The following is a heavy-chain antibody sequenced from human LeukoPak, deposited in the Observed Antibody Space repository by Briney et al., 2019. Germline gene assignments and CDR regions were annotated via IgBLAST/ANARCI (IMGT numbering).Heavy chain of an antibody. Sequence: SETLSLTCAVYGGSFSGYYWRWIRQPPGKGLEWIGEINHSGSTNYNPSLKSRVTISVDTSKNQFSLKLSSVTAADTAVYYCASPSGDSSGYYFDYWGQGTLVTVSS. CDR3: ASPSGDSSGYYFDY. D-gene: IGHD3-22*01. V-gene: IGHV4-34*01. CDR1: GGSFSGYY. CDR2: INHSGST. J-gene: IGHJ4*02.